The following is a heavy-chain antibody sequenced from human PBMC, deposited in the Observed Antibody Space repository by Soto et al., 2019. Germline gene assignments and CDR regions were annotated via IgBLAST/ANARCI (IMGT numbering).Heavy chain of an antibody. CDR2: INPNSGGT. CDR3: ASTSGYSRSVNAAFDI. Sequence: GASVKVSCKASGYTFTGYYMHWVRQAPGQGLEWMGWINPNSGGTNYAQKFQGWVTMTRDTSISTAYMELSRLRSDDTAVYFCASTSGYSRSVNAAFDIWGQGTMVTVSS. J-gene: IGHJ3*02. V-gene: IGHV1-2*04. D-gene: IGHD3-22*01. CDR1: GYTFTGYY.